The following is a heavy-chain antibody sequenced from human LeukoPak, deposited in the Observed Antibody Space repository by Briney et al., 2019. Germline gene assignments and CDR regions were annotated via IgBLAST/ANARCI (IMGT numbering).Heavy chain of an antibody. J-gene: IGHJ4*02. CDR1: GGTFSSYA. Sequence: SVKVSCKASGGTFSSYAISWVRQAPGQGLEWMGGIIPIFGTANYAQKFQGRVTITADESTSTAYMELSSLRSEDTAVYYCVGSSGYYWYYFDYWGQGTLVTVSS. CDR3: VGSSGYYWYYFDY. V-gene: IGHV1-69*13. D-gene: IGHD3-22*01. CDR2: IIPIFGTA.